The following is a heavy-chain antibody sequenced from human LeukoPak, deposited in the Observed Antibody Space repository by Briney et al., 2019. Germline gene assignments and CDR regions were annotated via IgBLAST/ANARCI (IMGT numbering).Heavy chain of an antibody. CDR1: GFTFSSYS. D-gene: IGHD3-10*01. Sequence: PGGSQRLSCAASGFTFSSYSMNWVRQAPGKGLEWVSSISSSSSYIYYADSVKGRFTISRDNAKNSLYLQMNSLRAEDTAVYYCARGDYGSGSYPDYWGQGTLVTVSS. CDR2: ISSSSSYI. CDR3: ARGDYGSGSYPDY. J-gene: IGHJ4*02. V-gene: IGHV3-21*01.